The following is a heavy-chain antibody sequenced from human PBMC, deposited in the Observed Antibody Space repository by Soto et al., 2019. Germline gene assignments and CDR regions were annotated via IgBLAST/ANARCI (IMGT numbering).Heavy chain of an antibody. V-gene: IGHV3-53*01. CDR2: IYSGGST. CDR1: GFTVSSNY. CDR3: ARERIYCSGGSCPGGYFDY. Sequence: RRLSCAASGFTVSSNYMSWVRQAPGKGLEWVSVIYSGGSTYYADSVKGRLTISRDNSKNTLYLQMNSLRAEDTAVYYCARERIYCSGGSCPGGYFDYWGQGTLVTVSS. J-gene: IGHJ4*02. D-gene: IGHD2-15*01.